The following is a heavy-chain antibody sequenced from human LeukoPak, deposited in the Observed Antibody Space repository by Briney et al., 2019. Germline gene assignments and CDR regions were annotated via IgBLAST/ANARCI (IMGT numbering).Heavy chain of an antibody. CDR1: GFTFSSYS. D-gene: IGHD2-2*01. CDR3: ARDSIDIVVVPAARGAFDI. V-gene: IGHV3-21*01. J-gene: IGHJ3*02. CDR2: ISSSSSYI. Sequence: PGGSLRLSCAASGFTFSSYSMNWVRQAPGKGLEWVSSISSSSSYIYYADSVKGRFTISRDNAKNSLYLQMNSLRAEDTAVYYCARDSIDIVVVPAARGAFDIWGQGTMVTVSS.